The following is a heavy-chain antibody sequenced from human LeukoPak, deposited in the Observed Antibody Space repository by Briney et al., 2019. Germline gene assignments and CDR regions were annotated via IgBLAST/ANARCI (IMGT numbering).Heavy chain of an antibody. CDR1: EFRFSDFT. Sequence: HPGGSLRLSCAASEFRFSDFTMTWVRQAPGKGPEWVSAIGGRGGSTYYADSLGGRFTISRDNSKDMVYLQMNSLKVEDTATYYCGKEGGAWGQGTKVTVSS. V-gene: IGHV3-23*01. D-gene: IGHD3-16*01. J-gene: IGHJ5*02. CDR2: IGGRGGST. CDR3: GKEGGA.